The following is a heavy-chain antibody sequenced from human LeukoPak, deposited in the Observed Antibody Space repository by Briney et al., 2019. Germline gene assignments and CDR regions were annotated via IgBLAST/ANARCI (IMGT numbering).Heavy chain of an antibody. D-gene: IGHD5-12*01. CDR2: INHSGST. CDR3: ARGGYGHILNPYYFDY. V-gene: IGHV4-34*01. Sequence: PSETLSLTCAVYGGSFSGYYWSWIRQPPGKGLEWIGEINHSGSTNYNPSLKSRVTISVDTSKNQISLKLSSVTAADTAVYYCARGGYGHILNPYYFDYWGQGTLVTVSS. CDR1: GGSFSGYY. J-gene: IGHJ4*02.